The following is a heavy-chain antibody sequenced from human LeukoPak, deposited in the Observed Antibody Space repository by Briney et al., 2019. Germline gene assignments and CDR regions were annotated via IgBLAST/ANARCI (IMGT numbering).Heavy chain of an antibody. CDR3: ARVAVTAYYYYYGMDV. V-gene: IGHV6-1*01. CDR1: GDSVSSNSAA. CDR2: TYYRSKWYN. J-gene: IGHJ6*02. Sequence: SQTLSLTCALSGDSVSSNSAAWNWIRQSPSRGLEWLGRTYYRSKWYNDYAVSVKSRITINPDTSKNQFSLQLNSVTPEDTAVYYCARVAVTAYYYYYGMDVWGQGTTVTVSS. D-gene: IGHD2-21*02.